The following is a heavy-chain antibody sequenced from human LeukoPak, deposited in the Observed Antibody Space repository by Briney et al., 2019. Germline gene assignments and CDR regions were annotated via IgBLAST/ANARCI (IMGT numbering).Heavy chain of an antibody. CDR1: GFTFSSYG. D-gene: IGHD2-21*02. CDR3: AKDGPCGGDCYSFDY. CDR2: ISYDGSNK. V-gene: IGHV3-30*18. J-gene: IGHJ4*02. Sequence: GRSLRLSCAASGFTFSSYGMHWVRQAPGKGLKWVAVISYDGSNKYYADSVKGRFTISRDNSKNTLYLQMNSLRAEDTAVYYCAKDGPCGGDCYSFDYWGQGTLVTVSS.